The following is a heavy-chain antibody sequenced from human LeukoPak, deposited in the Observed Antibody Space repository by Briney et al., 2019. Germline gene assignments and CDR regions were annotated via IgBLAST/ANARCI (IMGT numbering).Heavy chain of an antibody. V-gene: IGHV4-34*01. D-gene: IGHD3-9*01. CDR3: ARVQQYYDILTGYLNWFDP. J-gene: IGHJ5*02. CDR2: INHSGST. CDR1: GGSFSGYY. Sequence: SETLSLTCAVYGGSFSGYYWSWIRQPPGKGLEWIGEINHSGSTNYNPSLKSRVTISVDTSKNQFSLKLSSVTAADTAVYYCARVQQYYDILTGYLNWFDPWGQGTLVTVSS.